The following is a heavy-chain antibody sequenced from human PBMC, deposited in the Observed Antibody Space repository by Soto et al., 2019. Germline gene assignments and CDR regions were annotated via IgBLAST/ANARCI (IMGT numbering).Heavy chain of an antibody. CDR2: IYCDDDK. CDR3: AHRRGSGSDY. D-gene: IGHD3-10*01. Sequence: QITLKESGPTLVKPTQTLTLTCTFSGFSLSTSGVGVGWIRQPPGKALEWLALIYCDDDKRYSPSLKSRLTIPKDTAKNQVVLTMPNMDPVETATYYCAHRRGSGSDYWGQGTLVTVSS. CDR1: GFSLSTSGVG. J-gene: IGHJ4*02. V-gene: IGHV2-5*02.